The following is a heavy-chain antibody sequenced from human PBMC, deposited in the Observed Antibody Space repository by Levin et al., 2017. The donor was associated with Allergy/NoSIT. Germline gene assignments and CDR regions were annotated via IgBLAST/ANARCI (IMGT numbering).Heavy chain of an antibody. CDR2: ISDSGDRR. J-gene: IGHJ4*02. Sequence: PGGSLRLSCAASGFTFSSYAMSWVRQAPGKGLEWVSAISDSGDRRYSADSVKGRFTISRDNSKNTLYLQMNSLRAEDTAVYYCAKDPVWGSYRLQMNGYFDYWGQGTLVTVSS. V-gene: IGHV3-23*01. D-gene: IGHD3-16*02. CDR1: GFTFSSYA. CDR3: AKDPVWGSYRLQMNGYFDY.